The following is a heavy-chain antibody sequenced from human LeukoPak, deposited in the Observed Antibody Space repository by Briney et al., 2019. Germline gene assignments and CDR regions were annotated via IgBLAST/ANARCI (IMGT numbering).Heavy chain of an antibody. CDR3: ARGPYSYDSSGAFDI. J-gene: IGHJ3*02. CDR2: IYHSGST. V-gene: IGHV4-38-2*02. D-gene: IGHD3-22*01. CDR1: DYSISSAYY. Sequence: SETLSLTCTVSDYSISSAYYWGWIRQPPGKGLEWIGSIYHSGSTYYNPSLKSRVTISVDTSKNQFSLKLSSVTAADTAVYFCARGPYSYDSSGAFDIWGQGTMVTVSS.